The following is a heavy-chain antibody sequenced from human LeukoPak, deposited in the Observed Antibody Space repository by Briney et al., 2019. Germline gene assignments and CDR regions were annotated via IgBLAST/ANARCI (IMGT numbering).Heavy chain of an antibody. CDR3: VKGDSRDY. V-gene: IGHV3-21*01. CDR2: ITRGGSRT. Sequence: GGSLRLSCEPSGFPSSVSVMNWVRQAPGGGLEWVSSITRGGSRTHYADSVKGRFTISRDNAKNSLYLQMNSLRAEDTAVYYCVKGDSRDYWGQGTLVTVSS. J-gene: IGHJ4*02. CDR1: GFPSSVSV. D-gene: IGHD2-15*01.